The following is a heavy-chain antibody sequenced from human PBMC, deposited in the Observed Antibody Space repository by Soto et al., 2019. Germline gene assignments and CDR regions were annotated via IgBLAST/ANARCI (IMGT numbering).Heavy chain of an antibody. V-gene: IGHV3-11*01. Sequence: PGGSLRLSCAASGFSFSDYYMSWIRQAPGKGLEWVSYISISGMTIYYADSVKGRFTISRGNADNLVYLQMDSLRAEDTAVYYCEAYTTSMAAVLYDYWGQGTLVTVSS. J-gene: IGHJ4*02. CDR2: ISISGMTI. CDR1: GFSFSDYY. CDR3: EAYTTSMAAVLYDY. D-gene: IGHD6-13*01.